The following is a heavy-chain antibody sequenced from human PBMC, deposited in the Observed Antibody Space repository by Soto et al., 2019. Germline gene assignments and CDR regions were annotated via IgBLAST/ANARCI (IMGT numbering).Heavy chain of an antibody. CDR3: ARGHYGMDV. CDR1: GFTFSDHW. CDR2: IKEDGSEK. Sequence: EVQLVESGGGLVQPGGSPTLSCVASGFTFSDHWISWVRQAPGKGLEWVANIKEDGSEKYYVDSVKGRFTISRDNAENSVYLQMNSLRAEDTAVYYCARGHYGMDVWGQGTTVTVSS. V-gene: IGHV3-7*03. J-gene: IGHJ6*02.